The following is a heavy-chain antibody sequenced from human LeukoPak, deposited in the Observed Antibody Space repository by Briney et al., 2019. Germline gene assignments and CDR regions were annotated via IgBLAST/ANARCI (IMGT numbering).Heavy chain of an antibody. Sequence: GGSLRLSCAASGITFSGAWMHWVRQAPGKGLVWVSRINDDGSFRRYANSVKGRFTISRDNAKNTLFLQMDSLRAEDTAVYYCARVSGPGMNEYYHLWGQGTLVAVSS. CDR2: INDDGSFR. CDR1: GITFSGAW. D-gene: IGHD3-10*01. J-gene: IGHJ1*01. V-gene: IGHV3-74*01. CDR3: ARVSGPGMNEYYHL.